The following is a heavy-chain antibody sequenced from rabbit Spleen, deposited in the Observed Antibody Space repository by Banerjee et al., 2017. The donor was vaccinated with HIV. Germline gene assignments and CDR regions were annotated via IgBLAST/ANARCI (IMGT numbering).Heavy chain of an antibody. CDR2: ISTTTGRT. Sequence: QEQLVESGGGLVQPEGSLTLTCTASGFTLSNYWMCWVRQAPGKGLDLIACISTTTGRTNYASWAKGRFTISKSSSTTMTLQLTSLTVADTATYFCTRTGRGVYTEGFHLWGPGTLVTVS. J-gene: IGHJ4*01. D-gene: IGHD8-1*01. V-gene: IGHV1S45*01. CDR3: TRTGRGVYTEGFHL. CDR1: GFTLSNYW.